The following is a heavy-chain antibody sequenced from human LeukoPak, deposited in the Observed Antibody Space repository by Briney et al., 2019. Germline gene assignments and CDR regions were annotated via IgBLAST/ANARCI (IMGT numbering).Heavy chain of an antibody. CDR3: ARGPTVMHAFDI. J-gene: IGHJ3*02. D-gene: IGHD4-17*01. CDR2: IYSGGNT. CDR1: GFTVSNYY. Sequence: PGGSLRLSCAASGFTVSNYYMSWVRQAPGKGLEWVSVIYSGGNTYYADSVKGRFTISRDNSKNTLYLQMNSLRAEDTAVYYCARGPTVMHAFDIWGQGTMVTVSS. V-gene: IGHV3-66*01.